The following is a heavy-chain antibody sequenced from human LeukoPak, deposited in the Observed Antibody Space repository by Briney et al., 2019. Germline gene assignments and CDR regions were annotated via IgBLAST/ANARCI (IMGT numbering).Heavy chain of an antibody. CDR2: IKPDGTTK. CDR3: ARSIPYGTTWYGRSDY. V-gene: IGHV3-7*03. CDR1: GFPFSSYS. J-gene: IGHJ4*02. D-gene: IGHD6-13*01. Sequence: GESLRLSCAASGFPFSSYSMTWVRQAPGKGLEWVANIKPDGTTKFYVDSVKGRFTISRDNALNSLYLQMNSLRAEDTAIYYCARSIPYGTTWYGRSDYWGQGTLVTVSS.